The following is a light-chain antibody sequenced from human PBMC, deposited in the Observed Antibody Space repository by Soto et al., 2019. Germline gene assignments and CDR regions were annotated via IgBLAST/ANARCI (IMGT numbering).Light chain of an antibody. CDR1: QSLLHSTGYNY. V-gene: IGKV2-28*01. J-gene: IGKJ5*01. Sequence: DTVMTQSPLSLPVTLGQPASISCRSSQSLLHSTGYNYLHWYLQKPGRSPQLLIYLGTSRASGVPDRFSGSGSGTFFTLRISRVEAEDVGVYYCMQDLQTPITFGQGTRLEIK. CDR3: MQDLQTPIT. CDR2: LGT.